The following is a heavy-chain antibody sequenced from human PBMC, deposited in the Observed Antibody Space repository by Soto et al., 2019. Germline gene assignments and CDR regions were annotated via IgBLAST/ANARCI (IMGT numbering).Heavy chain of an antibody. Sequence: SETLSLTCTVSGGSISSYYWSWIRQPPGKGLEWIGYIYYSGSTNYNPSLKSRVTISVDTSKNQFSLKLSSVTAADTAVYYCARERQQLFDYWGQGTLVTVSS. V-gene: IGHV4-59*01. CDR3: ARERQQLFDY. J-gene: IGHJ4*02. D-gene: IGHD6-13*01. CDR1: GGSISSYY. CDR2: IYYSGST.